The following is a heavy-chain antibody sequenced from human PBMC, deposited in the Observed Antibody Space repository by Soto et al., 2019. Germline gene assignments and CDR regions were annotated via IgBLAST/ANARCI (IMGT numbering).Heavy chain of an antibody. CDR3: AREGSGWYYFDY. CDR1: GFTLSSYW. CDR2: IKTAGSTT. Sequence: EVQLVESGGGLVQSGGSLRLSCAASGFTLSSYWMHWVRQAPGKGLVWVSRIKTAGSTTTYADSVKGRFTISRDNAKNTLYLQMNSLRAEDTAVYYCAREGSGWYYFDYWGQGTLVTVSS. J-gene: IGHJ4*02. V-gene: IGHV3-74*01. D-gene: IGHD6-19*01.